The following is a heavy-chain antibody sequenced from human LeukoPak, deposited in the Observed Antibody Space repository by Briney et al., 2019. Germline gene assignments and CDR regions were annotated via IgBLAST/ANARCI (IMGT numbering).Heavy chain of an antibody. V-gene: IGHV4-59*01. D-gene: IGHD6-13*01. CDR3: ARGGGAGTFDY. J-gene: IGHJ4*02. CDR1: GGSISSYY. CDR2: IYYSGST. Sequence: SETLSLTCTVSGGSISSYYWSWIRQPPGKGLEWIGYIYYSGSTNYNPSLKSRVTISVDTSKNQFSLKLSSVTAADTAAYYCARGGGAGTFDYWGQGTLVTVSS.